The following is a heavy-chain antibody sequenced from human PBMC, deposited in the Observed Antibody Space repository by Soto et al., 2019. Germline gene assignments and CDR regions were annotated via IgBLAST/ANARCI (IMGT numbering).Heavy chain of an antibody. Sequence: GGSLRLSCAASGFTFSSYSMNWVRQAPGKGLEWVSSISSSSSYIYYADSVKGRFTISRDNAKNSLYLQMNSLRAEDTAVYYCARDAEIGLVAAQNLKFDYWGQGTLVTVSS. J-gene: IGHJ4*02. V-gene: IGHV3-21*01. CDR2: ISSSSSYI. D-gene: IGHD2-15*01. CDR1: GFTFSSYS. CDR3: ARDAEIGLVAAQNLKFDY.